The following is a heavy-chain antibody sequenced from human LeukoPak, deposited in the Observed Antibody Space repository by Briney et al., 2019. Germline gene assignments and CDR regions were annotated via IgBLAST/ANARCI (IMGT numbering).Heavy chain of an antibody. V-gene: IGHV1-18*01. J-gene: IGHJ4*02. Sequence: ASMKVSCKASGYTFTSYGISWVRQAPGQGLEWMGWISAYNGNTNYAQKLQGRVTMTTDTSTSTAYMELRSLRSDDTAVYYCARPAAPWGSPHFDYWGQGTLVTVSS. CDR2: ISAYNGNT. CDR1: GYTFTSYG. CDR3: ARPAAPWGSPHFDY. D-gene: IGHD3-16*01.